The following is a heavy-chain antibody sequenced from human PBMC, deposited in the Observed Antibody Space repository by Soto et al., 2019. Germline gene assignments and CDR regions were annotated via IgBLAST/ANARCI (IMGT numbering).Heavy chain of an antibody. V-gene: IGHV4-59*01. J-gene: IGHJ5*02. CDR2: IYYSGST. D-gene: IGHD2-8*01. CDR3: ARDSGACTNWFGP. CDR1: GGSISSYY. Sequence: SETLSLTCTVSGGSISSYYWSWIRQPPGKGLEWIGYIYYSGSTNYNPSLKSRVTISVDTSKNQFSLKLSSVTAADTAVYYWARDSGACTNWFGPWGKGTLVTVSS.